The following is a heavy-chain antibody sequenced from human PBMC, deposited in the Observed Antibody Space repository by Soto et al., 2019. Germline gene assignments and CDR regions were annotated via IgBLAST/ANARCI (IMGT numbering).Heavy chain of an antibody. Sequence: SETLSLTCTVSGGSISSYYWSWIREPPGKGLEWIGYIYYSGITKYSPSLKSRVTISVDTSKNQFSLKLSSATAADTAMYYCARGLQRRFGGYKGLGYHGMDVWGQGTTVTVS. CDR1: GGSISSYY. J-gene: IGHJ6*02. CDR2: IYYSGIT. V-gene: IGHV4-59*01. CDR3: ARGLQRRFGGYKGLGYHGMDV. D-gene: IGHD5-12*01.